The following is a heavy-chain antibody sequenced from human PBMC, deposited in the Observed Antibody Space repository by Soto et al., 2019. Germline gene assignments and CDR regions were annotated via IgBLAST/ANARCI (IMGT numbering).Heavy chain of an antibody. D-gene: IGHD3-3*01. Sequence: QVQLVQSGAEVKKPGSSVKVSCKASGGTFSSYAISWVRQAPGQGLEWMGGIIPIFGTANYAQKFQGRVTITADESTSTAYMELSSLRSEDTAVYYCARALYYDFWSAQPHYYYYYGMDVWGQGTTVTVSS. CDR2: IIPIFGTA. CDR3: ARALYYDFWSAQPHYYYYYGMDV. J-gene: IGHJ6*02. V-gene: IGHV1-69*01. CDR1: GGTFSSYA.